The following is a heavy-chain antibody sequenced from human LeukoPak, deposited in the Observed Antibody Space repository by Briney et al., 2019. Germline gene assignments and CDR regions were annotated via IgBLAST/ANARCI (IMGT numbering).Heavy chain of an antibody. D-gene: IGHD2-15*01. CDR1: GGSISSGSYY. Sequence: PSETLSLTCTVSGGSISSGSYYWSWIRQPAGKGLEWIGRIYTSGSTNYNPSLKSRVTISVDTSKNQFSLKLSSVTAADTAVYYCARGGVYCSGGSCYKFGDYWGQGTLVTVSS. CDR2: IYTSGST. V-gene: IGHV4-61*02. J-gene: IGHJ4*02. CDR3: ARGGVYCSGGSCYKFGDY.